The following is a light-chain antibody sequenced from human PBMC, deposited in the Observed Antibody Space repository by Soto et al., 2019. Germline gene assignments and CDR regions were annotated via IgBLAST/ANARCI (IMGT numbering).Light chain of an antibody. V-gene: IGLV2-14*01. J-gene: IGLJ1*01. CDR1: SSDVGGYNY. CDR2: EVS. Sequence: QSALTQPASVSGSPGQSNTISCTGTSSDVGGYNYVSWYQQQPGKAPKLMISEVSNRPSGVSNRFSGSKSGNTASLTISGLQAEDEADYYCSSYTSSSTRVFGTGTKVTVL. CDR3: SSYTSSSTRV.